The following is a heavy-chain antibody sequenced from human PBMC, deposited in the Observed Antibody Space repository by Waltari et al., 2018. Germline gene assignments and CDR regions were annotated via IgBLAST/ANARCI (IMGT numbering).Heavy chain of an antibody. CDR3: VGHRFGSGSYFDY. D-gene: IGHD3-10*01. CDR1: GFMVSSHY. V-gene: IGHV3-53*01. J-gene: IGHJ4*02. Sequence: EVQVVESGGGLIQPGGSVRLCCAVSGFMVSSHYMSWVRQAQGKVLEWVSVIYSGGSSYYVDSVKGRFTISRDNSKNTIYLEMNSLRGEDTAVYFCVGHRFGSGSYFDYWGQGTPVTVSS. CDR2: IYSGGSS.